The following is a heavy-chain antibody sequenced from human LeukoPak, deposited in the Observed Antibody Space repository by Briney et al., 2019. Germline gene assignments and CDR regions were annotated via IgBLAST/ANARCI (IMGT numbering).Heavy chain of an antibody. CDR1: GGSINSSSYY. CDR2: MYYRGST. V-gene: IGHV4-39*07. D-gene: IGHD6-13*01. Sequence: SETLSLTCTVSGGSINSSSYYWGWVRQPPGKGLEWIGSMYYRGSTYYNPSLKSRATISVDTSKNQFSLKLSSVTAADTAVYYCARDNTAAAGGNWFDPWGQGTLVTVSS. CDR3: ARDNTAAAGGNWFDP. J-gene: IGHJ5*02.